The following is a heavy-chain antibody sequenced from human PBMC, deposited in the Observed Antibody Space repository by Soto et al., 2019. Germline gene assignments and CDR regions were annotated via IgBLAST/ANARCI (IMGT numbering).Heavy chain of an antibody. J-gene: IGHJ5*02. CDR1: GFAVGSNF. Sequence: GGSLRLSCAASGFAVGSNFMSWVPQAPGKGLQWVSLIYAGGSTYYADSVKGRFTISRDKSKNTLFLQMNSLRAEDTAVYDCARAARMGYYDSSGYCFDTWGQGT. CDR3: ARAARMGYYDSSGYCFDT. V-gene: IGHV3-66*01. CDR2: IYAGGST. D-gene: IGHD3-22*01.